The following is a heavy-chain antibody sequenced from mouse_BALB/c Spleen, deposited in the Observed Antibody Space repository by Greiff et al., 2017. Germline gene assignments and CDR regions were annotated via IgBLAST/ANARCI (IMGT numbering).Heavy chain of an antibody. D-gene: IGHD1-1*01. CDR3: ARDGIITTVVGDFDV. Sequence: VQLQQSGPELVKPGASVKMSCKASGYTFTSYVMHWVKQKPGQGLEWIGYINPYNDGTKYNEKFKGKATLTSDKSSSTAYMELSSLTSEDSAVYYCARDGIITTVVGDFDVWGAGTTVTVSS. CDR1: GYTFTSYV. CDR2: INPYNDGT. J-gene: IGHJ1*01. V-gene: IGHV1-14*01.